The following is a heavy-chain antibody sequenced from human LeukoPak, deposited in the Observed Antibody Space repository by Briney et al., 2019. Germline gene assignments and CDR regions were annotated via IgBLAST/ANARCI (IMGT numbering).Heavy chain of an antibody. Sequence: SETLSLTCAVYGGSFSGYYWSWIRQPPGKGLEWIGEINHSGSTNYNPSLKSRVTISVDTSKNQFSLKLSSVTATDTAVYYCARRRGYCSSTSCYRARGYNWFDPWGQGTLVTVSS. D-gene: IGHD2-2*02. CDR1: GGSFSGYY. CDR2: INHSGST. J-gene: IGHJ5*02. V-gene: IGHV4-34*01. CDR3: ARRRGYCSSTSCYRARGYNWFDP.